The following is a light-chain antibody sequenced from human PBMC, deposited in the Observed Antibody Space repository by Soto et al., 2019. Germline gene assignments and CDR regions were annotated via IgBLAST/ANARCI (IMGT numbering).Light chain of an antibody. CDR2: RIS. CDR1: QSLVHSDGNTY. CDR3: MHTTQSVYT. Sequence: DIVMTPTPLSSPVTLGQPASISCRSSQSLVHSDGNTYLSWLHQRPGQPPRLLIYRISNRLSGVPDRVTSSGSGTHFTLKISVLEAEDVGVYYCMHTTQSVYTFGQGTKREI. V-gene: IGKV2-24*01. J-gene: IGKJ2*01.